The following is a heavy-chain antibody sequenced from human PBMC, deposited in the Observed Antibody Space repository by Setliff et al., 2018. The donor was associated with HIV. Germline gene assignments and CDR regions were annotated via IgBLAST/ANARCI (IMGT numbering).Heavy chain of an antibody. D-gene: IGHD3-10*01. J-gene: IGHJ6*02. CDR1: GFTFSHAW. V-gene: IGHV3-15*01. Sequence: PGGSLRLSCAASGFTFSHAWMSWVRQAPGKGLERVAHIKSKTDGGTINYAAAVEGRFTISRDDSKNTLYLQMNSLKTEDTAVYYCASKGRDLTLWFGELYYYYGMDVWGQGTTVTVSS. CDR2: IKSKTDGGTI. CDR3: ASKGRDLTLWFGELYYYYGMDV.